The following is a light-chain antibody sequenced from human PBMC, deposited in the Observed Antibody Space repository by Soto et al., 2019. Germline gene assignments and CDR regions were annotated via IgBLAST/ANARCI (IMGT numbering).Light chain of an antibody. CDR3: CSYAGSYTVIWV. CDR2: DVS. CDR1: SSDVGGYNY. Sequence: QSALTQPRSVSGSPGQSVTISCTGTSSDVGGYNYVSWYQQHPGKAPKLMIYDVSKRPSGVPDRFSGSKSGNTASLTISGLQAEDEADYYCCSYAGSYTVIWVFGGGTKVTVL. V-gene: IGLV2-11*01. J-gene: IGLJ3*02.